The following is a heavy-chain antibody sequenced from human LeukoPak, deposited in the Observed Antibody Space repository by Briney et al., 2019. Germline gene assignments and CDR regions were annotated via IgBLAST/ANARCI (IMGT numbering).Heavy chain of an antibody. CDR3: AIYLLGAMVTGY. D-gene: IGHD5-18*01. CDR2: ISGSGGST. J-gene: IGHJ4*02. Sequence: PGGSLRLSCAASGFTFSSYAMSWVRQAPGKGLEWVSAISGSGGSTYYADSVKGRFTISRDNSKNTLYLQMNSLRAEDTAVYYCAIYLLGAMVTGYWGQGTLVTVSS. CDR1: GFTFSSYA. V-gene: IGHV3-23*01.